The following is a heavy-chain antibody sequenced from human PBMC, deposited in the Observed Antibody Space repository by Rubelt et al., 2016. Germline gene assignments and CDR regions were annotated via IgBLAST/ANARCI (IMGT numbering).Heavy chain of an antibody. CDR3: ARSFSGYDYYFDY. D-gene: IGHD5-12*01. CDR2: GST. J-gene: IGHJ4*02. Sequence: GSTYYADSVKDRFTISRDNSKNTLYLQMNSLRAEDTAVYYCARSFSGYDYYFDYWGQGTLVTVSS. V-gene: IGHV3-66*02.